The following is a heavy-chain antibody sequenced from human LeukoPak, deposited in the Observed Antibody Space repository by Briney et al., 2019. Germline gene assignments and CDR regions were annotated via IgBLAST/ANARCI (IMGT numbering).Heavy chain of an antibody. J-gene: IGHJ5*02. CDR1: GGSISSSSYY. D-gene: IGHD2-2*01. CDR3: ARVVVPAPSNWFDP. V-gene: IGHV4-39*07. CDR2: IYYSGST. Sequence: KTSETLSLTCTVSGGSISSSSYYWGWIRQPPGKGLEWIGSIYYSGSTYCNPSLKSRVTISADTSKNQFSLKLSSVTAADTAVYYCARVVVPAPSNWFDPWGQGTLVTVSS.